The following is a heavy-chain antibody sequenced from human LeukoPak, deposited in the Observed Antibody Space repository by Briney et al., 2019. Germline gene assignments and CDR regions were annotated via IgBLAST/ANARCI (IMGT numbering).Heavy chain of an antibody. CDR1: GYTFTINY. CDR3: ARDNSVRDEAWWFNP. J-gene: IGHJ5*02. V-gene: IGHV1-46*01. D-gene: IGHD5-24*01. Sequence: ASVTVSCTAFGYTFTINYMHWVRRAPGQGPEWMGVIRPSGGSTSYAQKFKGRVTLTRGMSTSTDYLELSSLRSEDTAVYYCARDNSVRDEAWWFNPWGQGTLVTVSS. CDR2: IRPSGGST.